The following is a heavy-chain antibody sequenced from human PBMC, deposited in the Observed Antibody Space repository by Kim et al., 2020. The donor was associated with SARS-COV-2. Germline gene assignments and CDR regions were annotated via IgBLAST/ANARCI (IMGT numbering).Heavy chain of an antibody. CDR3: TPSGGGVLHY. D-gene: IGHD3-10*01. CDR2: IKSKTDGGTT. V-gene: IGHV3-15*01. J-gene: IGHJ4*02. Sequence: GGSLRLSCAASGFTFSNAWMSWVRQAPGKGLEWVGRIKSKTDGGTTDYAAPVKGSITISREDSKNTLYMHMHSLETEGTAVYSCTPSGGGVLHYWGQGTLVTVSS. CDR1: GFTFSNAW.